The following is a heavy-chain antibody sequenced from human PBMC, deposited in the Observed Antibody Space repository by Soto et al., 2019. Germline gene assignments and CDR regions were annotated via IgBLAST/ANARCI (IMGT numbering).Heavy chain of an antibody. CDR2: IIPIFGTA. Sequence: SVKVSCKASGYTFTNYGISWVRQAPGQGLEWMGGIIPIFGTANYAQKFQGRVTITADESTSTAYMELSSLRSEDTAVYYCARGSQHHPPNWFDSRAQRTPVTVSS. J-gene: IGHJ5*01. D-gene: IGHD2-21*01. CDR3: ARGSQHHPPNWFDS. CDR1: GYTFTNYG. V-gene: IGHV1-69*13.